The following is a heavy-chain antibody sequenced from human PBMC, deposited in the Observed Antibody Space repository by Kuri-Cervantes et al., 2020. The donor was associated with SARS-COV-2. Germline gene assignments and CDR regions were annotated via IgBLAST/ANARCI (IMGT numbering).Heavy chain of an antibody. CDR2: INHSGST. V-gene: IGHV4-34*01. CDR1: GGSSSGYY. D-gene: IGHD5-18*01. J-gene: IGHJ4*02. CDR3: ARAFPRSYVGY. Sequence: SETLSLTCAVYGGSSSGYYWSWIRQPPGKGLEWIGEINHSGSTNYNPSLKSRVTISVDTSKNQFSLKLSSVTAADTAVYYCARAFPRSYVGYWGQGTLVTVSS.